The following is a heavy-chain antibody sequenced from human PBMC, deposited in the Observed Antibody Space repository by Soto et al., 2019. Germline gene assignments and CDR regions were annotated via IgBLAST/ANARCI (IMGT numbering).Heavy chain of an antibody. Sequence: QVQLVQSGAEVKKPGASVKVSCKASGYTFTSYGISWVRQAPGQGLEWMGWISAYNGNTNYAQKLQGRVTMTTDTSTSTAYKELMSLRSDDTAVYYCARDWPVLRFLEWLPTVGYNWFDPWGQGTLVTVSS. D-gene: IGHD3-3*01. CDR2: ISAYNGNT. V-gene: IGHV1-18*01. CDR1: GYTFTSYG. J-gene: IGHJ5*02. CDR3: ARDWPVLRFLEWLPTVGYNWFDP.